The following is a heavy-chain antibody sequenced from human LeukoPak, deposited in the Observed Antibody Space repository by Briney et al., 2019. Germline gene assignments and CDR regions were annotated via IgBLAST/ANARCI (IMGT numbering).Heavy chain of an antibody. CDR3: AKDRGKGVVVPAAMILHGVNWFDP. CDR2: ISYDGSNK. D-gene: IGHD2-2*01. J-gene: IGHJ5*02. CDR1: GFTFSSYG. Sequence: GGSLRLSCAASGFTFSSYGMHWVRQAPGKGLEWVAVISYDGSNKYYADSVKGRFTISRDNSKNTLYLQMNSLRAEDTAVYYCAKDRGKGVVVPAAMILHGVNWFDPWGQGTLVTVSS. V-gene: IGHV3-30*18.